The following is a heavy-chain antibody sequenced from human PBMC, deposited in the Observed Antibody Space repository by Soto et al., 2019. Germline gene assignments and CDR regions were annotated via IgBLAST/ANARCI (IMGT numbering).Heavy chain of an antibody. CDR2: ITSNGGTT. D-gene: IGHD5-12*01. CDR1: GFTFSSYS. V-gene: IGHV3-64D*06. J-gene: IGHJ6*02. Sequence: PGGSLRLSCSASGFTFSSYSMHWVRQAPGKGLEYVSAITSNGGTTYYADSVKGRFTISRDNSKSTLYLQMSSLRADDTAVYYCARDEEGWERWLQLPPFGYYYYYGMDVWGQGTTVTVSS. CDR3: ARDEEGWERWLQLPPFGYYYYYGMDV.